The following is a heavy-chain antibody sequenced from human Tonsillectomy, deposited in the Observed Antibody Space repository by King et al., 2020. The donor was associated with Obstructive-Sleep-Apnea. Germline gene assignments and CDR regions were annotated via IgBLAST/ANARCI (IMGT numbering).Heavy chain of an antibody. CDR3: ARPTVTLEY. CDR1: GFTFSSYW. Sequence: VQLVESGGALVQPGGSLRLSCAASGFTFSSYWMHWVRQAPGKGLVWVSRIKPDGRVVIYADSVKGRFTISRDNAKNTLYLQMNDLRPGDTARYYCARPTVTLEYWGQGSQVTVSS. J-gene: IGHJ4*02. D-gene: IGHD4-17*01. CDR2: IKPDGRVV. V-gene: IGHV3-74*01.